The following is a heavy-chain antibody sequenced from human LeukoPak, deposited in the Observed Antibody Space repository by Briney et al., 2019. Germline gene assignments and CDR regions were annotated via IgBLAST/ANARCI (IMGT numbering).Heavy chain of an antibody. Sequence: ASVKVSCKASGYTFTGYYMHWVRQAPGQGLEWMGWINPNSGGTNYAQKFQGRVTMTRDTSISTAYMELSRLRSDDTAVYYCASTPPIYCSSTSCRGNYYYYMDVWGKGTTVTVSS. CDR3: ASTPPIYCSSTSCRGNYYYYMDV. CDR2: INPNSGGT. V-gene: IGHV1-2*02. CDR1: GYTFTGYY. D-gene: IGHD2-2*01. J-gene: IGHJ6*03.